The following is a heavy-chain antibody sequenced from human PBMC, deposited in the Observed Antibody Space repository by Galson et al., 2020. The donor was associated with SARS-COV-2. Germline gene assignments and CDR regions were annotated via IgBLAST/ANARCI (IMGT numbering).Heavy chain of an antibody. CDR2: INIGGNT. V-gene: IGHV4-34*01. Sequence: SETLSLTCAVYGGSLSGSSWTRIRLSPAKGLEWIGEINIGGNTNYSPSLTSRVTVSIDTSKNQFSLNLSSVTAADTAVYYCAGNLNYYYYYGMDVWGQGTTVTVSS. CDR3: AGNLNYYYYYGMDV. J-gene: IGHJ6*02. CDR1: GGSLSGSS.